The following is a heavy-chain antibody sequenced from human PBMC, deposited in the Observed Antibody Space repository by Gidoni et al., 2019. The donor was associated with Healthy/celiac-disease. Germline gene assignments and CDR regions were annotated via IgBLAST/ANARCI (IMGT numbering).Heavy chain of an antibody. CDR1: GGPTSSSSYY. V-gene: IGHV4-39*07. CDR3: ALPFSTVPNSGDDAFDI. CDR2: IYYSGST. D-gene: IGHD4-17*01. J-gene: IGHJ3*02. Sequence: QLQLQESGPGLVKPSETLSLTCTVSGGPTSSSSYYWGWIRQPPGKGLEWIGSIYYSGSTYYNPSLKSRVTISVDTSKNQFSLKLSSVTAADTAVYYCALPFSTVPNSGDDAFDIWGQGTMVTVSS.